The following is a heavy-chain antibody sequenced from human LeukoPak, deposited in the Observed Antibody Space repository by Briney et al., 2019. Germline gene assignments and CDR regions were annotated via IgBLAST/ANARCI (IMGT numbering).Heavy chain of an antibody. CDR3: ARALSYSYGSMDF. D-gene: IGHD5-18*01. Sequence: GGSLRLSCAASGLTFSSYSMNGVRQAPGKWLEWVSSISSGSKYIYNADSVKGRFTISRDNAKNSLYLQMNSLRAEDTAVYYCARALSYSYGSMDFWGQGALVIVSS. J-gene: IGHJ4*02. CDR2: ISSGSKYI. V-gene: IGHV3-21*01. CDR1: GLTFSSYS.